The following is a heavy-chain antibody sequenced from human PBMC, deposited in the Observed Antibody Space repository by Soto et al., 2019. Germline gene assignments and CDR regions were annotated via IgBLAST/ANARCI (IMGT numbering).Heavy chain of an antibody. D-gene: IGHD6-13*01. CDR1: GFTVSSNY. Sequence: VQLVETGGGLIQPGGSLRLSCAASGFTVSSNYMSWVRQAPGKGLEWVSVIYSGGSTYYADSVKGRFTISRDNSKNTLYLQMNSLRAEDTAVYYCARGGGSGYSSSWPEYYYYYGMDVWGQGTTVTVSS. CDR3: ARGGGSGYSSSWPEYYYYYGMDV. J-gene: IGHJ6*02. V-gene: IGHV3-53*02. CDR2: IYSGGST.